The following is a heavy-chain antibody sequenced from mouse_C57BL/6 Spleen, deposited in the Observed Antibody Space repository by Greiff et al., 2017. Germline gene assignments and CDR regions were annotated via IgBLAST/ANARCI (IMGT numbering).Heavy chain of an antibody. CDR2: IYPGDGDT. CDR1: GYAFSSYW. CDR3: ARGGLGYYDAMDY. Sequence: QVQLQQSGAELVKPGASVKISCKASGYAFSSYWMNWVKQRPGKGLEWIGQIYPGDGDTNYNGKFKGKATLTADKSSSTAYMQLSSLTSEDSAVXFCARGGLGYYDAMDYWGQGTSVTVSS. D-gene: IGHD2-2*01. V-gene: IGHV1-80*01. J-gene: IGHJ4*01.